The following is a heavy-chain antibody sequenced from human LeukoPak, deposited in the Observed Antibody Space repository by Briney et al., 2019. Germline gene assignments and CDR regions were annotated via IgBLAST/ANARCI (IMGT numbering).Heavy chain of an antibody. CDR1: GGSISSYY. D-gene: IGHD4-11*01. CDR3: ARGANSNHPGLDN. V-gene: IGHV4-59*01. J-gene: IGHJ4*02. Sequence: SETLSLTCTVSGGSISSYYWSWFRQPPGKGLAWIGYIEYCGRSNPDPPLKSQVTISVDTSKNQLSLKLSSVTAADTAVYYCARGANSNHPGLDNWGQGTLVTVSS. CDR2: IEYCGRS.